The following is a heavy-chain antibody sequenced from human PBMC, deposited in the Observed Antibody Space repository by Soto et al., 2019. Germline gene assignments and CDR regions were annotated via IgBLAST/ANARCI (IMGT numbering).Heavy chain of an antibody. J-gene: IGHJ6*02. D-gene: IGHD1-7*01. CDR1: GFTFTSYG. CDR3: ARDRTALELSLYYGMEV. CDR2: IWYDGTNK. Sequence: QVQLVESGGGVVQPGRSLRLSCAASGFTFTSYGMHWVRQAPGKGLEWVAVIWYDGTNKYYADSVKGRFTISRDNSKNTLYLQMNSLRAEDTAVYYCARDRTALELSLYYGMEVWGQGTTVTVSS. V-gene: IGHV3-33*01.